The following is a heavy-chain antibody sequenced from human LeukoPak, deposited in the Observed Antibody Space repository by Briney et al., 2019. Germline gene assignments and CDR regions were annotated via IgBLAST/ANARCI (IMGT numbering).Heavy chain of an antibody. V-gene: IGHV3-48*01. CDR1: GFTFSSYA. D-gene: IGHD2-21*01. CDR3: ARVRDAYNYFHY. J-gene: IGHJ4*02. Sequence: PGGSLRLSCAASGFTFSSYAMSWVRQAPGKGLEWVSYISGSNSPIYYADSVKGRFTISRDNAKNSLYLQMDSLRAEDTAIYYCARVRDAYNYFHYWGQGTLVTVSS. CDR2: ISGSNSPI.